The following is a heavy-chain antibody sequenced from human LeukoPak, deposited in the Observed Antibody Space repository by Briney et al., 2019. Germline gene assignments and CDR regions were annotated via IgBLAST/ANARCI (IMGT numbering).Heavy chain of an antibody. V-gene: IGHV3-21*01. D-gene: IGHD2-15*01. J-gene: IGHJ4*02. CDR1: GFTFSNAW. CDR3: ARSVVAATETFDY. CDR2: ISSSSSYI. Sequence: GSLRLSCAASGFTFSNAWMRWVRQAPGKGLEWVSSISSSSSYIYYADSVKGRFTISRDNAKNSLYLQMNSLRAEDTAVYYCARSVVAATETFDYWGQGTLVTVSS.